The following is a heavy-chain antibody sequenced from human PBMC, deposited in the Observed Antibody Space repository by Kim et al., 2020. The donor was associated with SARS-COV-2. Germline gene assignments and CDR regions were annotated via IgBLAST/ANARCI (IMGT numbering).Heavy chain of an antibody. J-gene: IGHJ6*02. CDR1: GGSFSGYY. CDR2: INHSGST. Sequence: SETLSLTCAVYGGSFSGYYWSWIRQPPGKGLEWIGEINHSGSTNYNPSLKSRVTISVDTSKNQFSLKLSSVTAADTAVYYCARGREASLYYGSGKRYYYGMDVWGQGTTVTVSS. D-gene: IGHD3-10*01. V-gene: IGHV4-34*01. CDR3: ARGREASLYYGSGKRYYYGMDV.